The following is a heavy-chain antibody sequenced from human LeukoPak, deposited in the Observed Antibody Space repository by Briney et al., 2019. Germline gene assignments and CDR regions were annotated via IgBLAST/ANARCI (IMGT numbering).Heavy chain of an antibody. CDR3: TKGGGSSWSWTDY. V-gene: IGHV3-23*01. CDR1: GFTFSSYA. Sequence: GGSLRLSCAASGFTFSSYAMSWGRQAPGKGLEWVSAISGSGGSTYYADSVRGRFTISRDNSKNTLYLQMNRLRAEDTAVYYCTKGGGSSWSWTDYWGQGSLASVSS. CDR2: ISGSGGST. J-gene: IGHJ4*02. D-gene: IGHD6-13*01.